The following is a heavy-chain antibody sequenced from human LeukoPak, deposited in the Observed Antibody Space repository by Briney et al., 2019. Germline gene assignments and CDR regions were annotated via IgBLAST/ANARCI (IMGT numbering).Heavy chain of an antibody. CDR1: GGSISSGGYY. V-gene: IGHV4-31*03. Sequence: PSETLSLTCTVSGGSISSGGYYWSWVRQHPGRGLEWIGYIYYSGSTYYNPSLKSRVTISVHTSKNQFSLKLSSVTAADTAVYYCASLNVVPAAIRSDYWGQGTLVTVSS. J-gene: IGHJ4*02. D-gene: IGHD2-2*01. CDR3: ASLNVVPAAIRSDY. CDR2: IYYSGST.